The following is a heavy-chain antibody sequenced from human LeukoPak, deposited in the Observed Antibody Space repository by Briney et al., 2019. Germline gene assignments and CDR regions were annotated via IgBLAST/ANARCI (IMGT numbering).Heavy chain of an antibody. V-gene: IGHV3-21*01. CDR3: TTRGNYGSDLGDAFDI. CDR1: GFTFSSYS. Sequence: GGSLRLSCAASGFTFSSYSVYWVRQAPGKGLQWVSSIITSDNYIYYADSVKGRFTISRDNAKNSLYLQMNSLRAEDTAVYYCTTRGNYGSDLGDAFDIWGQGTMVTVSS. D-gene: IGHD3-10*01. CDR2: IITSDNYI. J-gene: IGHJ3*02.